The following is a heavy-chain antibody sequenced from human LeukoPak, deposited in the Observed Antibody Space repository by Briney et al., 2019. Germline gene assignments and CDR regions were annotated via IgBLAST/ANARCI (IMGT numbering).Heavy chain of an antibody. D-gene: IGHD5-24*01. CDR3: AVEMATIRGDAFDI. V-gene: IGHV1-8*01. J-gene: IGHJ3*02. CDR1: GYTFTSYD. Sequence: ASVEVSCKASGYTFTSYDINWVRQATGQGLEWMGWMNPNSGNTGYAQKFQGRVTMTRNTSISTAYMELSSLRSEDTAVYYCAVEMATIRGDAFDIWGKGTMVTVSS. CDR2: MNPNSGNT.